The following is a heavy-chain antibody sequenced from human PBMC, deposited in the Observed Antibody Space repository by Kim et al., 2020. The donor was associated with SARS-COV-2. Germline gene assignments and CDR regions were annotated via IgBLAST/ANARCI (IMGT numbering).Heavy chain of an antibody. Sequence: GESLKISCKGSGYIFTNYWIAWVRQMPGKGLEWMGLIYPGDSDTRYNPSFQGQVTISTDNSITTAYLRWSSLKASDTAMYYCARSLNFGSRTDFDSWGQGTLVTVSS. CDR3: ARSLNFGSRTDFDS. J-gene: IGHJ4*02. CDR2: IYPGDSDT. V-gene: IGHV5-51*01. D-gene: IGHD3-10*01. CDR1: GYIFTNYW.